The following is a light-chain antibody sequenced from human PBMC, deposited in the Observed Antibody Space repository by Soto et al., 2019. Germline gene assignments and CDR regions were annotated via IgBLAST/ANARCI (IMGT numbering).Light chain of an antibody. CDR2: DVS. Sequence: QPALTQPASVSGSPGQSITISCTGTSSDVGAYNYVSWYQQHPDKAPKVIIYDVSNRPSGVSNRFSGSKSGDTASLSISGLQAEDEADYYCSSYTSSSTYVFGTGTKVTVL. CDR1: SSDVGAYNY. V-gene: IGLV2-14*01. J-gene: IGLJ1*01. CDR3: SSYTSSSTYV.